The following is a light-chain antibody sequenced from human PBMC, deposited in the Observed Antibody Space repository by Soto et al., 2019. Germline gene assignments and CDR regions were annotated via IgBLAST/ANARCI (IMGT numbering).Light chain of an antibody. J-gene: IGLJ2*01. CDR2: SNN. CDR1: SSNIGSNT. CDR3: AAWDDSLNGSVV. V-gene: IGLV1-44*01. Sequence: QSVLTQPPSASGTPGQRVTISCSGSSSNIGSNTVNWYQQLPGTAPKLLIYSNNQRPSGVPVRFSGSKSGTSASLAISGLQSEDEADYYCAAWDDSLNGSVVFGGGTKVTVL.